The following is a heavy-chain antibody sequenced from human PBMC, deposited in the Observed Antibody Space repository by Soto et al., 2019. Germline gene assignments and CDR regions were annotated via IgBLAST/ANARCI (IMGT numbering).Heavy chain of an antibody. Sequence: ASVKVSCKASGYTFTSYGISWVRQAPGQGLEWMGWISAYSGGTNYEQKFQGRVTMTRDTSISTAYMELSRLRSDDTAVYYCARDRHCSSTSCYGGHDAFDIWGQGTMVTVSS. CDR3: ARDRHCSSTSCYGGHDAFDI. CDR2: ISAYSGGT. V-gene: IGHV1-2*02. J-gene: IGHJ3*02. D-gene: IGHD2-2*01. CDR1: GYTFTSYG.